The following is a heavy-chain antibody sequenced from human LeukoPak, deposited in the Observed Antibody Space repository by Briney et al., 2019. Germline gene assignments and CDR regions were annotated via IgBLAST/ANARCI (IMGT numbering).Heavy chain of an antibody. J-gene: IGHJ4*02. CDR2: INSDGSST. CDR3: ARDRSSGFDILTGYGY. D-gene: IGHD3-9*01. CDR1: GFTFSSYW. Sequence: GGSLRLSCAASGFTFSSYWMHWVRQAPGKGLVWVSRINSDGSSTSYAESVKGRFTIARDNAKNPLYLQMNSLRAEDTAVYYCARDRSSGFDILTGYGYWGQGTLVTVSS. V-gene: IGHV3-74*01.